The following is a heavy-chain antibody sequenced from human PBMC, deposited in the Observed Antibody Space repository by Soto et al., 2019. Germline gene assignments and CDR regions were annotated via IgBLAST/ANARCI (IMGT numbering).Heavy chain of an antibody. D-gene: IGHD1-26*01. J-gene: IGHJ3*01. V-gene: IGHV3-48*03. CDR3: ARRASR. CDR2: IHPSGQPI. CDR1: GFTFSSSE. Sequence: GSLRLSCAASGFTFSSSEMYWVRQAPGKGLEWVSYIHPSGQPIFYADSVKGRFTISRDNAKNSLYLQVSSLRAEDSAVYYCARRASRWGQGTMVTVSS.